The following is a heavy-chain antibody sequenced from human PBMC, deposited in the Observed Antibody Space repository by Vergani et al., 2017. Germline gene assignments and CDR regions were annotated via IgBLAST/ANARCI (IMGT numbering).Heavy chain of an antibody. CDR1: GGSFSGYS. D-gene: IGHD6-19*01. V-gene: IGHV4-34*01. Sequence: QLQLQESGPGLLKPSETLSLTCAVYGGSFSGYSWTWIRQPPGKGLEWIGEINYSGTSNYRPSLKSRVTISVDTSKNQFSLKLSSVTAADTAVYYCARRQWVNYYGMDVWGQGTTVTVSS. CDR3: ARRQWVNYYGMDV. CDR2: INYSGTS. J-gene: IGHJ6*02.